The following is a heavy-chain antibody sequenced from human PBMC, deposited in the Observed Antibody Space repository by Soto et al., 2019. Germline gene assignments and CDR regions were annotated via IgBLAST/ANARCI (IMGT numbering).Heavy chain of an antibody. V-gene: IGHV1-18*01. CDR1: GYTFTSYG. Sequence: ASVKVSCKASGYTFTSYGISWVRQAPGQGLEWMGWISAYNGNTDYAQKLQGRVTMTTDTSTSTAYMELRSLRSDDTAVYYCARVPYSSSWYYFDYWGQGTLVTVS. J-gene: IGHJ4*02. D-gene: IGHD6-13*01. CDR2: ISAYNGNT. CDR3: ARVPYSSSWYYFDY.